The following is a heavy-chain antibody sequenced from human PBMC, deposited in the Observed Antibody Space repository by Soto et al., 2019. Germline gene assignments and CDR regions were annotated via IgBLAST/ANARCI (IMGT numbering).Heavy chain of an antibody. J-gene: IGHJ6*02. V-gene: IGHV4-34*01. CDR1: GGSFSGYY. CDR2: INHSGGT. CDR3: ARGRLTTVVTNWGRYYYYYGMDV. D-gene: IGHD4-17*01. Sequence: QVQLQQWGAGLLKPSETLSLTCAVYGGSFSGYYWSWIRQPPGKGLEWIGEINHSGGTNYNPSLKSRVNISVDTSKNQFSLKLSSVTAADTAVYYCARGRLTTVVTNWGRYYYYYGMDVWGQGTTVTVSS.